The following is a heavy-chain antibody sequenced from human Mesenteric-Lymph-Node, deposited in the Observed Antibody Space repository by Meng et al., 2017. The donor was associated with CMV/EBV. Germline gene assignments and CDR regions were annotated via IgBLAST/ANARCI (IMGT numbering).Heavy chain of an antibody. CDR1: GFTVTSNY. Sequence: GESLKISCAASGFTVTSNYMTWVRQTPGKGLEWVSVIYSAGGTYYADSVKGRFTISRDNSKNTLYLQMNSLRAEDMALYYCAKDIARRTNYYYYGMDVWGQGTTVTVSS. V-gene: IGHV3-53*05. J-gene: IGHJ6*02. CDR3: AKDIARRTNYYYYGMDV. CDR2: IYSAGGT. D-gene: IGHD6-13*01.